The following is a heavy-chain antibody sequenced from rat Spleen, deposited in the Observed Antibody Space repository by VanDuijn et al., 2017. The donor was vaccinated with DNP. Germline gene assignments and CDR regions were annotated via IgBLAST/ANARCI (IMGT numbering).Heavy chain of an antibody. Sequence: EVQLVESGGGLVQPGGSLKLSCAASGFTFSNSDMAWVRQVPGKGLEWIASITGGSRITSYPDSVKGRFTISRDDAKNTLSLQMNSLRSEDTATYYCARVGDLHDGGDGDVLDAWGQGTSVTVSS. J-gene: IGHJ4*01. D-gene: IGHD1-12*02. CDR3: ARVGDLHDGGDGDVLDA. CDR1: GFTFSNSD. CDR2: ITGGSRIT. V-gene: IGHV5S13*01.